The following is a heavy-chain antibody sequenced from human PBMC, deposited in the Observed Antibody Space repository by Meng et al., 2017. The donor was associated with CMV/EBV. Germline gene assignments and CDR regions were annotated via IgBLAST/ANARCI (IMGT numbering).Heavy chain of an antibody. V-gene: IGHV2-5*02. CDR3: AHLDTAKLHFDY. CDR1: WFSRSTSGVG. D-gene: IGHD5-18*01. Sequence: HITLKGSGTPLVNPTQTLTLTCTFSWFSRSTSGVGVGWIRQPPGKTLEWLALIYWDDDKRYSPSLKSRLTITKDTYKHRVVLTMTNMDPVDTATYYCAHLDTAKLHFDYWGQGTLVTVSS. CDR2: IYWDDDK. J-gene: IGHJ4*02.